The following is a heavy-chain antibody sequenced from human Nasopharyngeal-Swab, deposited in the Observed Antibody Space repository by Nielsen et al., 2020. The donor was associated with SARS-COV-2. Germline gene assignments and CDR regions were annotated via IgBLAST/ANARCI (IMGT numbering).Heavy chain of an antibody. CDR2: LSGGGSPT. V-gene: IGHV3-23*01. J-gene: IGHJ4*02. CDR1: GFTFSNCA. D-gene: IGHD5-24*01. CDR3: AKDPGRDGYNYLPDY. Sequence: GESLKISCAASGFTFSNCAMTWVRQAPGKGLEWVSALSGGGSPTYYADSVKGRFTISRDNAKNSLYLQMNSLRAEDTALYYCAKDPGRDGYNYLPDYWGQGTLVTVSS.